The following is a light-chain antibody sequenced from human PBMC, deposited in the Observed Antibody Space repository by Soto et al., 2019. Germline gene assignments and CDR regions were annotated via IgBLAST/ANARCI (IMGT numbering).Light chain of an antibody. J-gene: IGLJ1*01. V-gene: IGLV2-14*01. Sequence: QSALTQPASVSGSPGQSITISCTGTSSDVGGYNYVSWYQQHPGKAPKLMIYDVSNRPSGVSNRFSGSKSSNTASLTISGLQAEDEADYYCRSYTSSINYVFGTGTKLTVL. CDR3: RSYTSSINYV. CDR1: SSDVGGYNY. CDR2: DVS.